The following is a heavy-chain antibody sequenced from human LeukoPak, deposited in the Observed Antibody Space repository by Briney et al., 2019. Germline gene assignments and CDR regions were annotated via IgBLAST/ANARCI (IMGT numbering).Heavy chain of an antibody. CDR1: GFTFSSYA. V-gene: IGHV3-23*01. D-gene: IGHD6-13*01. CDR2: ISGSGGST. J-gene: IGHJ5*02. Sequence: GGSLRLSCAASGFTFSSYAMSWVRQAPGKGLEWVSAISGSGGSTYYADSVKGRFTISRDNSKSTLYLQMSSLRAEDTALYYCTKDPSSSSPSFWFDPWGQGTLVTVSS. CDR3: TKDPSSSSPSFWFDP.